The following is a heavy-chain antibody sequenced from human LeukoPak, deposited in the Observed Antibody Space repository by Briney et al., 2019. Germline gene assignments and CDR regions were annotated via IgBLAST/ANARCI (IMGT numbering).Heavy chain of an antibody. CDR3: ARELWFGEFRSFYYMDV. D-gene: IGHD3-10*01. CDR1: GGSISSYY. J-gene: IGHJ6*03. Sequence: SETLSLTXTVSGGSISSYYWSWIRQPAGKGLEWIWRIYTSGSTNYNPSLKSRVTMSVDTSKNQFSLKLSSVTAADTAVYYCARELWFGEFRSFYYMDVWSKGTTVTVSS. V-gene: IGHV4-4*07. CDR2: IYTSGST.